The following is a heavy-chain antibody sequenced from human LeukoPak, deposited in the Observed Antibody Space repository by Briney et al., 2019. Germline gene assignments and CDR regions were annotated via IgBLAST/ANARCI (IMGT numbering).Heavy chain of an antibody. CDR3: ARAERLFPHWYFDL. CDR1: GGSISSGNYY. J-gene: IGHJ2*01. D-gene: IGHD5-24*01. V-gene: IGHV4-61*10. Sequence: PSETLSLTCTVSGGSISSGNYYWSWIRQPAGKGLEWIGEIYHSGSTNYNPSLKSRVTISVDTSKNQFSLKVSSVTAADTAVYYCARAERLFPHWYFDLWGRGTLVTVSS. CDR2: IYHSGST.